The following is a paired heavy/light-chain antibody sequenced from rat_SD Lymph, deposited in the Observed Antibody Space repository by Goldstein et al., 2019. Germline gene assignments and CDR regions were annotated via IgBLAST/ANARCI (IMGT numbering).Light chain of an antibody. CDR3: QQNYDSPPT. V-gene: IGKV12S31*01. J-gene: IGKJ1*01. CDR1: EDIYSN. Sequence: DIQMTQSPASLSASLGETVTIECLASEDIYSNLAWYQQKPGKSPQLLIYYANSLNDGVPSRFSGSGSGTQYSLKINSLQSEDVSIYFCQQNYDSPPTFGGGTKLELK. CDR2: YAN.
Heavy chain of an antibody. CDR3: ARSFFHYPGY. V-gene: IGHV5-62*01. CDR2: ISSSSGT. CDR1: GFTFSSYG. Sequence: VQLVESGGGLVQPGKSLKLSCSASGFTFSSYGMHWIRQAPGKGLDWVAYISSSSGTVYADAVKGRFTISRDNAKNTLYLQLNSLKSEDTAIYYCARSFFHYPGYWGQGVMVTVSS. D-gene: IGHD1-4*01. J-gene: IGHJ2*01.